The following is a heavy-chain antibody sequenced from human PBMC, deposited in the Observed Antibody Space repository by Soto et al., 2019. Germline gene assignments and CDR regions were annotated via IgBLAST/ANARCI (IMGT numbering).Heavy chain of an antibody. CDR1: GGTFSSYA. J-gene: IGHJ4*02. CDR3: AGGRGRERWPVTDC. V-gene: IGHV1-69*12. D-gene: IGHD3-16*01. Sequence: QVQLVQSGAEVKKPGSSVKVSCKASGGTFSSYAISWVRQAPGQGLEWMGGIIPIFGTANYAQKFQGRVTITADESTSTAYMELSGLRSEDTAVYYCAGGRGRERWPVTDCWGQGTLVTVSS. CDR2: IIPIFGTA.